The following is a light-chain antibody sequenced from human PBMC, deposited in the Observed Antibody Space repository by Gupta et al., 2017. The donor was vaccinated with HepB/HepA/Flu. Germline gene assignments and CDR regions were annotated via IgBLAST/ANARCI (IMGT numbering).Light chain of an antibody. CDR2: DAS. Sequence: SVLTQSPATLSLSPGERATLSCRASQSVSSYLAWYQQKPGQAPRLLIYDASNRATGIPARFSGSGSGTDFTLTISSLEPEDFAVYFCQQRTNCPLTFGGGTKVEIK. CDR3: QQRTNCPLT. CDR1: QSVSSY. V-gene: IGKV3-11*01. J-gene: IGKJ4*01.